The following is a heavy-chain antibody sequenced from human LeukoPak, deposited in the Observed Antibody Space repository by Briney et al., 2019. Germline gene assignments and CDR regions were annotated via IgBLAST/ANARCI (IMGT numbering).Heavy chain of an antibody. CDR2: ISSSGSTI. J-gene: IGHJ4*02. CDR1: GFTFSDYY. Sequence: GGSLRLSCAASGFTFSDYYMSWIRQAPGKGLEWVSYISSSGSTIYYADSVKGRFTISRDNAKNSLHLQMNSLRAEDTAVYYCASSGRMVRGAPFDYWGQGTLVTVSS. D-gene: IGHD3-10*01. CDR3: ASSGRMVRGAPFDY. V-gene: IGHV3-11*01.